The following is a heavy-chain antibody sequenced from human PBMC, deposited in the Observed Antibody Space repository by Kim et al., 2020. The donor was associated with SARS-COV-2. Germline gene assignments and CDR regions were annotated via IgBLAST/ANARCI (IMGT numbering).Heavy chain of an antibody. CDR3: AREVYCSGGSCFDY. CDR2: IYYSGST. CDR1: GGSVSSGSYY. V-gene: IGHV4-61*01. J-gene: IGHJ4*02. Sequence: SETLSLTCTVSGGSVSSGSYYWSWIRQPPGKGLEWIGYIYYSGSTNYNPSLKSRVTISVDTSKNQFSLKLSSVTAADTAVYYCAREVYCSGGSCFDYWGQGTLVTVSS. D-gene: IGHD2-15*01.